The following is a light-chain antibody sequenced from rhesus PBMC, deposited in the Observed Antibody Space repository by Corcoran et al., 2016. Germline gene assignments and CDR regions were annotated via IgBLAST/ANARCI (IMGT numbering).Light chain of an antibody. Sequence: DIQMTQSPSSLSASVGDRVTITCRASENVNNYLHCYQQKQGKTPKLLIYAASTLKTGVPSRFSGSGSGTEYTFTISSLQPEDVATYYCQHSYGTPFTFGPGTKLDIK. CDR2: AAS. CDR1: ENVNNY. J-gene: IGKJ3*01. V-gene: IGKV1-74*01. CDR3: QHSYGTPFT.